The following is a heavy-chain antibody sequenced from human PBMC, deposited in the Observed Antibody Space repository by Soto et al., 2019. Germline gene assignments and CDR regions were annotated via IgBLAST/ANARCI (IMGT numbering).Heavy chain of an antibody. J-gene: IGHJ6*02. Sequence: SVKVSCKASGGTFSSYTISWVRQAPGQGLEWMGRIIPILGIANYAQKFQGRVTITADKSTSTAYMELSSLRSEDTAVYYCAREGSSWYDTTITYYYYGMDVWG. CDR3: AREGSSWYDTTITYYYYGMDV. V-gene: IGHV1-69*04. CDR1: GGTFSSYT. D-gene: IGHD6-13*01. CDR2: IIPILGIA.